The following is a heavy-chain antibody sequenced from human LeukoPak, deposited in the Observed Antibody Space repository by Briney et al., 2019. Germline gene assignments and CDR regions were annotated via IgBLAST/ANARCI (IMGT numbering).Heavy chain of an antibody. Sequence: PGGSLRLSCAASGFTFSSYAMSWVRQAPGKGLEWVSAISGSGGSTYYADSVKGRFTISRDNSKNTLYLQMNSLRAEDTAVYYCARDTGRWLHWGTNWFDPWGQGTLVTVSS. V-gene: IGHV3-23*01. J-gene: IGHJ5*02. CDR3: ARDTGRWLHWGTNWFDP. D-gene: IGHD3-10*01. CDR1: GFTFSSYA. CDR2: ISGSGGST.